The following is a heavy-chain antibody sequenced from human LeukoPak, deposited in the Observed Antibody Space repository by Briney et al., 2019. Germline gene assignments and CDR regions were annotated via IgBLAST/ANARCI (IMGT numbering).Heavy chain of an antibody. CDR2: ISGNGDST. CDR3: ATDSYVSGSYYRLFY. V-gene: IGHV3-23*01. CDR1: GFTFSRYG. J-gene: IGHJ4*02. D-gene: IGHD3-10*01. Sequence: PGGTLRLSCAASGFTFSRYGMSWVRQAPGKGLEWVSAISGNGDSTYYADSVKGRFTISRGNAKNTLYLQMNNLRAEDTAIYYCATDSYVSGSYYRLFYWGQGTLVTVSS.